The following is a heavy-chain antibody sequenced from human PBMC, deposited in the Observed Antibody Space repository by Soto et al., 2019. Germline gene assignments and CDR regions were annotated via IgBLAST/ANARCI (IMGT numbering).Heavy chain of an antibody. D-gene: IGHD3-9*01. Sequence: SETLSLTCTVSGGSISSYYWSWIRQPPGKGLEWIGYIYYSGSTNYNPSLKSRVTISVDTSKNQFSLKLSSVTAADTAVYYCARQGQYDFLTGYYVFDYWGQGTLVTVS. CDR2: IYYSGST. V-gene: IGHV4-59*08. CDR3: ARQGQYDFLTGYYVFDY. J-gene: IGHJ4*02. CDR1: GGSISSYY.